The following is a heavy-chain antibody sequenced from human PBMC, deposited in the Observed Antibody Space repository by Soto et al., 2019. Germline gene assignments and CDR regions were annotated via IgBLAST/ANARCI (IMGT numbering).Heavy chain of an antibody. D-gene: IGHD3-3*01. CDR2: IYHSGST. J-gene: IGHJ4*02. CDR1: GYSIGSGYY. V-gene: IGHV4-38-2*02. CDR3: AREWYDFWSGYSRYFDY. Sequence: PSETLSLTCAVSGYSIGSGYYWGWIRQPPGKGLEWIGSIYHSGSTYYNPSLKSRVTISVDTSKNRFSLKLSSVTAADTAAYYCAREWYDFWSGYSRYFDYWGQGTLVTVSS.